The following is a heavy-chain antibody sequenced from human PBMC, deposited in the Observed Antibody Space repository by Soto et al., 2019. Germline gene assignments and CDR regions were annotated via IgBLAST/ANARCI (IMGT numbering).Heavy chain of an antibody. Sequence: QVQLVESGGGVVQPGRSLRLSCAASGFTFSSYGMHWVRQAPGKGLEWVAVIWYDGSNKYYADSVKGRFTISRDNSKNTLYLEMNSLRAEDTAVYYCARGGIAAAGSYYYYGMDVWGQGTTVTVSS. J-gene: IGHJ6*02. V-gene: IGHV3-33*01. CDR3: ARGGIAAAGSYYYYGMDV. CDR1: GFTFSSYG. CDR2: IWYDGSNK. D-gene: IGHD6-13*01.